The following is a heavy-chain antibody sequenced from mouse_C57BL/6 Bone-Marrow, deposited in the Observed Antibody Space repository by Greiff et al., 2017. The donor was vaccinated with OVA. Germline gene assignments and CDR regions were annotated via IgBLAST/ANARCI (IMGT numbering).Heavy chain of an antibody. CDR2: ISSGSSTI. J-gene: IGHJ4*01. D-gene: IGHD1-1*01. V-gene: IGHV5-17*01. Sequence: EVQRVESGGGLVKPGGSLKLSCAASGFTFSDYGMHWVRQAPEKGLEWVAYISSGSSTIYYADTVKGRFTISRDNAKNTLFLQMTSLRSEDTAMYYCATCYYYGSSHYAMDYWGQGTSVTVSS. CDR1: GFTFSDYG. CDR3: ATCYYYGSSHYAMDY.